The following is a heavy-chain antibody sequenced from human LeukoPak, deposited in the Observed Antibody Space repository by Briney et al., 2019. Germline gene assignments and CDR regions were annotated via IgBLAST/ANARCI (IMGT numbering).Heavy chain of an antibody. D-gene: IGHD6-19*01. CDR1: GFIFSNYG. J-gene: IGHJ4*02. CDR2: IRYDGSNK. V-gene: IGHV3-30*02. CDR3: ATAIGIAVAGYLDY. Sequence: GGSLRLSCAVSGFIFSNYGMHWVRQAPGKGLEWVAFIRYDGSNKYYADSVKGRFTISRDNSKKTLYLQMSGLRAEDTAVYYCATAIGIAVAGYLDYWGQGTLVTVSS.